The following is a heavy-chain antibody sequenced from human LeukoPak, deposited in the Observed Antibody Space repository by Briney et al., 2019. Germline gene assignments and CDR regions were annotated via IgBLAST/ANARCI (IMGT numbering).Heavy chain of an antibody. J-gene: IGHJ3*02. CDR2: INSDGSST. V-gene: IGHV3-74*01. CDR3: ARVELRYFDWLLNHDAFDI. D-gene: IGHD3-9*01. CDR1: GFTFSSYA. Sequence: GGSLRLSCAASGFTFSSYAMSWVRQAPGKGLVWVSRINSDGSSTSYADSVKGRFTISRDNAKNTLYLQMNSLRAEDTAVYYCARVELRYFDWLLNHDAFDIWGQGTMVTVSS.